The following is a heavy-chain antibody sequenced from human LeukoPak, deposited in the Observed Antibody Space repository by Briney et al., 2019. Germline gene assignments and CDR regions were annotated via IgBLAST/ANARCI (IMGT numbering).Heavy chain of an antibody. CDR2: ISSSSSYI. CDR3: ARGSIVDIVATIGEAIDY. D-gene: IGHD5-12*01. CDR1: GFTFSSYS. J-gene: IGHJ4*02. Sequence: GGSLRLSCAASGFTFSSYSMNWVRQAPGKGLEWVSSISSSSSYIYYADSVKGRFTIPRDNAKNSLYLQMNSLRAEDTAVYYCARGSIVDIVATIGEAIDYWGQGTLVTVSS. V-gene: IGHV3-21*01.